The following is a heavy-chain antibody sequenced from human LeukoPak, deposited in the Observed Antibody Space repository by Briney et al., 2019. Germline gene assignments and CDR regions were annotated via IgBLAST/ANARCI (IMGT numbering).Heavy chain of an antibody. CDR1: GFTVSSNY. D-gene: IGHD5-18*01. CDR2: IYSGGST. Sequence: PGGSLRLSCAASGFTVSSNYMSWVRQAPGKGLEGVPVIYSGGSTYYADSVKGRFTISRDNSKNTVYLQMNSLRAEDTAVYYCASKSWIQLWAPFDFWGQGPLVTVSS. CDR3: ASKSWIQLWAPFDF. J-gene: IGHJ4*02. V-gene: IGHV3-66*02.